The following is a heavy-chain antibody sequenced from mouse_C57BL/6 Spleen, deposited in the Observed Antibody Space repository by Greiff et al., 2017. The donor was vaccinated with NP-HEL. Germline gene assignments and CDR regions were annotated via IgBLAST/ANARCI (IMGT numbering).Heavy chain of an antibody. D-gene: IGHD1-2*01. CDR1: GYSITSGYG. CDR3: ARTARIKY. CDR2: ISYSGSN. V-gene: IGHV3-2*02. Sequence: VQLKESGPGLVKPSQSLSLTCTVTGYSITSGYGWNWIRQFPGNKLEWMGYISYSGSNNYNPSLKSRISITRDTSTNQFFLQLKSVTTEDTATYYCARTARIKYWGQGTTLTVSS. J-gene: IGHJ2*01.